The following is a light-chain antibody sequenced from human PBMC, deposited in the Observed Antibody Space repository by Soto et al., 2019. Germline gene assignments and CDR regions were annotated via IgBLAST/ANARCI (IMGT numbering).Light chain of an antibody. V-gene: IGKV3-11*01. J-gene: IGKJ5*01. CDR2: SAS. CDR3: QLRSNWPPLT. CDR1: QSGNSY. Sequence: EIVLTQSPATLSLSPGERATLSCRASQSGNSYLAWYQHKPGQAPRLLIYSASNRATGIPARFSGSVSGTDFTLTIRSLEPEDFAVYYCQLRSNWPPLTFGQGTRLEIK.